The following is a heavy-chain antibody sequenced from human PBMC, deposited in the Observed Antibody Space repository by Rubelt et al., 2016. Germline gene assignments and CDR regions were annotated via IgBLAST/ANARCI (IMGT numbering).Heavy chain of an antibody. V-gene: IGHV4-39*01. D-gene: IGHD3-3*01. CDR1: GGPINSSNHY. J-gene: IGHJ4*02. CDR2: TNPRGNT. CDR3: ARHFWSGYNGPALDY. Sequence: LQLQESGPGLVKPSETLSLVCSVLGGPINSSNHYWGWIRQRPGAGLEWIGSTNPRGNTYYNPSPESRVTMSAESSRNQCPLTLGSVTAADTALYCCARHFWSGYNGPALDYWGLGTLVTVSP.